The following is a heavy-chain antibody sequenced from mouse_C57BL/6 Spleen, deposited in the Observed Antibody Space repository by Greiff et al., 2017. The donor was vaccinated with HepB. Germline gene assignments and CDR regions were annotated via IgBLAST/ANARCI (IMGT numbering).Heavy chain of an antibody. CDR1: GFTFSSYA. J-gene: IGHJ2*01. D-gene: IGHD4-1*01. V-gene: IGHV5-4*03. Sequence: EVMLVESGGGLVKPGGSLKLSCAASGFTFSSYAMSWVRQTPEKRLEWVATISDGGSYTYYPDNVKGRFTISRDNAKNNLYLQMSHLKSEDTAMYYCARKRTGLDYWGQGTTLTVSS. CDR3: ARKRTGLDY. CDR2: ISDGGSYT.